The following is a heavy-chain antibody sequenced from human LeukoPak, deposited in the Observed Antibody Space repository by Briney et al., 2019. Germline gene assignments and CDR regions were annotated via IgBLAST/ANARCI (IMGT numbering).Heavy chain of an antibody. CDR3: ARDYEAGYNWFDP. V-gene: IGHV3-74*01. D-gene: IGHD3-16*01. Sequence: PGGSLRLSCAASGFTFSSYWMHWVRQAPGKGLVWVPRINSDGSSTSYADSVKGRFTISRDNAKNTLYLQMNSLRAEDTAVYYCARDYEAGYNWFDPWGQGTLVTVSS. CDR1: GFTFSSYW. CDR2: INSDGSST. J-gene: IGHJ5*02.